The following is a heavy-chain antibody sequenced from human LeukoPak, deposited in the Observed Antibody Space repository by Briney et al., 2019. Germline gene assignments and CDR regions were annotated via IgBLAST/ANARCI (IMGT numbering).Heavy chain of an antibody. V-gene: IGHV5-51*01. Sequence: GESLQISCKGSGYSFTSYWIGWVRQMPGKGLEWMGIIYPGDSDTRYSPSFQGQVTISADKSISTAYLQWSSLKASDTAMYYCARKIEYSSSPDAFDIWGQGTMVTVSS. D-gene: IGHD6-6*01. CDR2: IYPGDSDT. CDR1: GYSFTSYW. J-gene: IGHJ3*02. CDR3: ARKIEYSSSPDAFDI.